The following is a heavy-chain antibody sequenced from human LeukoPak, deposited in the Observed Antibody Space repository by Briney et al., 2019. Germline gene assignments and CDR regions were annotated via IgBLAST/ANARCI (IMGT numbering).Heavy chain of an antibody. J-gene: IGHJ4*02. Sequence: GGSLRLSCAASGFTFSSYSMNWVRQAPGKGLEWVSYISSSSSTIYYADSVKGRFTISRDNAKNSLYLQMNSLRAEDTAVYYCARDLGAAAGYYFDYWGQGTLVTVSS. CDR1: GFTFSSYS. D-gene: IGHD6-13*01. CDR2: ISSSSSTI. V-gene: IGHV3-48*04. CDR3: ARDLGAAAGYYFDY.